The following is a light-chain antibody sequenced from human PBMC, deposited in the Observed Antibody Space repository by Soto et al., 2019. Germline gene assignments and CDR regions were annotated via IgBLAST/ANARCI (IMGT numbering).Light chain of an antibody. CDR1: SSDVGGYNY. J-gene: IGLJ2*01. Sequence: QSALTQPASVSGSPGQSMTISCTGTSSDVGGYNYVSWYQQQPGKAPKLMIYEVSNRPSGVSNRFSGSKSGNTASLTISGLQAEDEADYYCSSYTSSSSPVFGGGTKVTVL. CDR2: EVS. V-gene: IGLV2-14*01. CDR3: SSYTSSSSPV.